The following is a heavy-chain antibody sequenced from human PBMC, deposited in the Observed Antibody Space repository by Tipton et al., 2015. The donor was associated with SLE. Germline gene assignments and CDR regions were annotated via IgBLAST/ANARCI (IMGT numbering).Heavy chain of an antibody. Sequence: LRLSCTVSGASITSGNNYWNWIRHPAGKGLEWIGRVYTSGATNYSPSFESRVTISLDMPKNQFSLTLSSVTAADTAVYYCARDLAVFGVVPFNYMDIWGKGTTVTVSS. CDR1: GASITSGNNY. CDR3: ARDLAVFGVVPFNYMDI. CDR2: VYTSGAT. V-gene: IGHV4-61*02. J-gene: IGHJ6*03. D-gene: IGHD3-3*01.